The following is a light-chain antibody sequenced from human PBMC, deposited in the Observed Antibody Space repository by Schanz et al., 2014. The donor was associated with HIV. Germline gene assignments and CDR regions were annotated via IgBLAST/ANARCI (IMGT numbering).Light chain of an antibody. CDR1: SSNIGTNT. CDR2: SDN. Sequence: QSVLTQPPSASGTPGQRVTISCSGSSSNIGTNTVNWYQQLPGTAPKLLIYSDNQRPSGVPDRFSGSKSGTSASLAINGLQSEDEADFYCAAWDDSLNGSVVFGGGTQLTVL. CDR3: AAWDDSLNGSVV. V-gene: IGLV1-44*01. J-gene: IGLJ2*01.